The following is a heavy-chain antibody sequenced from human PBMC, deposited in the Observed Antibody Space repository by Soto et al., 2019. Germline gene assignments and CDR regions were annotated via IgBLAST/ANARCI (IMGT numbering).Heavy chain of an antibody. CDR2: INAGNGNT. J-gene: IGHJ4*02. D-gene: IGHD5-18*01. Sequence: QVQLVQSGAEVKKPGASVKVSCKASGYTFTSYAMHWVRQAPGQRLEWMGWINAGNGNTNYSQKFQGRVTITRDTASSTAYMAPRSLRSEVTAVQCCALDPGFRYGCNWGQGTLVTVSS. CDR3: ALDPGFRYGCN. CDR1: GYTFTSYA. V-gene: IGHV1-3*01.